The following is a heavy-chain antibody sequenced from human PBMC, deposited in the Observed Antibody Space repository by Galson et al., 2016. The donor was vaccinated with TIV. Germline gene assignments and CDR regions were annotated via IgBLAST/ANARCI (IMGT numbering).Heavy chain of an antibody. CDR1: GGTLSNDP. Sequence: SVKVSCKASGGTLSNDPITWVRRAPGQGLEWMGGIIPIAGISDNSQKFQGRVSITADVSTNTVYMELNSLRSEDTAVFDCARLTPCGGDCYYFDRWGQGTLVTVSS. J-gene: IGHJ4*02. CDR3: ARLTPCGGDCYYFDR. V-gene: IGHV1-69*10. D-gene: IGHD2-21*02. CDR2: IIPIAGIS.